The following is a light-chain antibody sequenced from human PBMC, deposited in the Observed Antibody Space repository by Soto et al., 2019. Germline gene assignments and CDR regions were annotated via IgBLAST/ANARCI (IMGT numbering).Light chain of an antibody. J-gene: IGKJ1*01. Sequence: EIVLTQSPATLSLSPGERATLSCRASQSVSSYLAWYQQKSGQAPRLLLYDASNRATGIPARLSGSGSGTDFTLTISSLEPEAFAVYYCQQRSNWSPWTFGQGTKVE. CDR1: QSVSSY. V-gene: IGKV3-11*01. CDR3: QQRSNWSPWT. CDR2: DAS.